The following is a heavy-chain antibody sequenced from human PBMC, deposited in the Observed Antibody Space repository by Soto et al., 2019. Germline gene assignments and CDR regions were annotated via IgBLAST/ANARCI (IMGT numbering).Heavy chain of an antibody. D-gene: IGHD6-6*01. CDR1: GFSVSSSD. V-gene: IGHV3-53*02. CDR3: GTSSRKDYHFAMDV. CDR2: IYSGGST. Sequence: EVQLVETGGGLIQPGGSLRLSCAASGFSVSSSDMSWVRRVPGEGLEWVSVIYSGGSTHDADYVKGRFSVSRDTSKNTVDLQMNSLRVDDTAVYYCGTSSRKDYHFAMDVWGQGTAVTVSS. J-gene: IGHJ6*02.